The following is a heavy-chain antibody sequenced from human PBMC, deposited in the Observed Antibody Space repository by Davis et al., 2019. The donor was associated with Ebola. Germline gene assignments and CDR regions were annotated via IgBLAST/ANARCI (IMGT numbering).Heavy chain of an antibody. CDR1: GYTFTDYW. CDR2: VYPGDSDT. D-gene: IGHD2/OR15-2a*01. Sequence: GESLKISCKGSGYTFTDYWVGWVRQMPGKGLEWMGNVYPGDSDTRYSPSFQGQVTISVDKSIRTSYFEWRSLKASETAMYYCARNVLGVLPGDNYYYGLDVWGQGTTVTVSS. CDR3: ARNVLGVLPGDNYYYGLDV. J-gene: IGHJ6*02. V-gene: IGHV5-51*01.